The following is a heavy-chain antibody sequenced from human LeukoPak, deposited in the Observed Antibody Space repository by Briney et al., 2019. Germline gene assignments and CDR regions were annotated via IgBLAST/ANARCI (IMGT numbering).Heavy chain of an antibody. CDR3: ARSYYYDSSGWVWFDP. V-gene: IGHV5-51*01. J-gene: IGHJ5*02. Sequence: HGESLQISCQGSGYSFTSYWIGWVRQLPGKGLEWMGIIYPGDSDTRYSPSFQGQVTISADKSISTAYLQWSSLKASATAMYYCARSYYYDSSGWVWFDPWGQGTLVTVSS. CDR1: GYSFTSYW. CDR2: IYPGDSDT. D-gene: IGHD3-22*01.